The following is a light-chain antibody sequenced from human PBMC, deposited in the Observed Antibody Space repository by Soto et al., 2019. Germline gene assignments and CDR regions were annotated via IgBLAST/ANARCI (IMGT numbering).Light chain of an antibody. CDR2: DNY. V-gene: IGLV1-51*01. J-gene: IGLJ2*01. CDR3: GTWDSSLSAVI. Sequence: QSVLTQPPSVSAAPGEKVTISCSGGSSNIGNNYVSWYQQLPRTAPKLLIYDNYKRPSGIPDRFSGSKSGTSATLGITGLQTGDEADYFCGTWDSSLSAVIFGGGTQLTVL. CDR1: SSNIGNNY.